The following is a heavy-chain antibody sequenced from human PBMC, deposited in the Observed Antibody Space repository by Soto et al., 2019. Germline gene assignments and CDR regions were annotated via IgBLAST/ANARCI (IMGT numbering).Heavy chain of an antibody. CDR2: IYYSGST. CDR3: ARSYRRYCSGGSCYSYYYYYMDV. J-gene: IGHJ6*03. CDR1: GGSISSYY. D-gene: IGHD2-15*01. Sequence: QVQLQESGPGLVKPSETLSLTCTVSGGSISSYYWSWIRQPPGKGLEWIGYIYYSGSTNYYPSLKSRVTISVDTSKNQFSLKLSSVTAADTAVYYCARSYRRYCSGGSCYSYYYYYMDVWGKGTTVTVSS. V-gene: IGHV4-59*01.